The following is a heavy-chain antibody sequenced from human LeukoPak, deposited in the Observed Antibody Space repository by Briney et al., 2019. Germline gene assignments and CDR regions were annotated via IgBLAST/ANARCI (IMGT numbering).Heavy chain of an antibody. CDR1: GGSVSNSSYY. CDR2: IYFPGTT. Sequence: SETLSLTCTVSGGSVSNSSYYWGWIRQPPGKGLEWIGSIYFPGTTYYNPSLKSRVTISIDTAKNQFSLKLTAVTAADTAVYYCARKQTGTMYDVWGQGTQVTVSS. V-gene: IGHV4-39*01. CDR3: ARKQTGTMYDV. D-gene: IGHD1-7*01. J-gene: IGHJ4*02.